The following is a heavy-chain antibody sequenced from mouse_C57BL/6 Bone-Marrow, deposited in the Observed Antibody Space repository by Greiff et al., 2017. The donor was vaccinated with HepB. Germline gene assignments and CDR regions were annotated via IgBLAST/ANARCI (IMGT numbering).Heavy chain of an antibody. CDR3: TTPFAY. J-gene: IGHJ3*01. Sequence: VQLQESGAELVRPGASVTLSCKASGYTFTDYEMHWVKQTPVHGLEWIGAIDPETGGTAYNQKFKGKAILTADKSSSTTYMELRSLTSEDSAVSYCTTPFAYWGRGTRVTVSA. CDR2: IDPETGGT. V-gene: IGHV1-15*01. CDR1: GYTFTDYE.